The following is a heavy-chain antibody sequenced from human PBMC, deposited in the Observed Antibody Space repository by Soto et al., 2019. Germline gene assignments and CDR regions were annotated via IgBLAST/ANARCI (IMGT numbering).Heavy chain of an antibody. CDR1: GFTLSSYV. D-gene: IGHD4-17*01. Sequence: QAQLVESGGGVVQPGRSLRLSCAASGFTLSSYVMHWVRQAPGKGLEWVAVISYDGRNKDYADSVKGRFTISRDNSKKTLYLQMNSLRPEDKAVYYCAKSRRTATTDYFESWGHGTLVTVSS. J-gene: IGHJ4*01. CDR2: ISYDGRNK. CDR3: AKSRRTATTDYFES. V-gene: IGHV3-30*18.